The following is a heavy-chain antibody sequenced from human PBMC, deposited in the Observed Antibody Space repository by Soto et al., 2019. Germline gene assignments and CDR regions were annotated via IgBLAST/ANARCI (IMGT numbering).Heavy chain of an antibody. Sequence: QVQLVQSGAEVKKPGSSVKVSCKTSGGTISNYAISWVRQAPGQGLEWMGGIIPLFGTTNYAQKFQGRVTITADESTRTAYMELSSLRSEDTAVYYCARGGFWSGYYSWFDPWGQGTLVTGSS. CDR3: ARGGFWSGYYSWFDP. CDR1: GGTISNYA. CDR2: IIPLFGTT. V-gene: IGHV1-69*12. J-gene: IGHJ5*02. D-gene: IGHD3-3*01.